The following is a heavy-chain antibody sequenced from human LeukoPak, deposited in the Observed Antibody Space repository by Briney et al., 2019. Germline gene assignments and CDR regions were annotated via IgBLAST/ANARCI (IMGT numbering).Heavy chain of an antibody. Sequence: EPSETLSLTCSVSGDSISSVSYYWSWIRQPAGKGLEWIGRIYTSGSTNYNPSLKSRVTLSVDTSKNQFSLRLNSVTAADTAVYYCARAPYSYDDAFDIWGQGTMVTVSS. CDR2: IYTSGST. CDR1: GDSISSVSYY. V-gene: IGHV4-61*02. CDR3: ARAPYSYDDAFDI. D-gene: IGHD5-18*01. J-gene: IGHJ3*02.